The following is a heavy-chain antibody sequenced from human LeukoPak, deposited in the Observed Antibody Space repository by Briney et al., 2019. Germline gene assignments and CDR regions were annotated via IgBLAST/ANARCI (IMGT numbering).Heavy chain of an antibody. Sequence: PGGSLRLSCAASGFTSSSYGMHWVRQAPGKGLEWVAVIWYDGSNKYYADSVKGRFTISRDNSKNTLYLQMNSLRAEDTAVYYCARDKGWSGYYRTSNYYYYGMDVWGQGTTVTVSS. CDR2: IWYDGSNK. J-gene: IGHJ6*02. V-gene: IGHV3-30*19. CDR1: GFTSSSYG. CDR3: ARDKGWSGYYRTSNYYYYGMDV. D-gene: IGHD3-3*01.